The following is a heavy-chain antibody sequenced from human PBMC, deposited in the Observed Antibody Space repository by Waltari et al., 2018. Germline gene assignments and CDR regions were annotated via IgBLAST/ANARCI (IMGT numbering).Heavy chain of an antibody. CDR3: AGLGVRGGDSRPIDY. CDR2: IFQCGGT. V-gene: IGHV4-38-2*01. Sequence: QVQLQESGPGLVKPSETLSLTCAVSGYSISSGYYWGWIRQPPGKGLEWIGSIFQCGGTYYNPPHKRRGTITVDTAKNQFSLKLSTVATADNAVDYCAGLGVRGGDSRPIDYWGQGTLVTVSS. J-gene: IGHJ4*02. CDR1: GYSISSGYY. D-gene: IGHD2-21*02.